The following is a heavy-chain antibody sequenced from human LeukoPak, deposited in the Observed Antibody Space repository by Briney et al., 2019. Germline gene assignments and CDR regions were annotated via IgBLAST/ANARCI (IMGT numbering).Heavy chain of an antibody. CDR1: GDSVSSNSAA. CDR3: ARDQGCTNGVCYRGDNWFDP. J-gene: IGHJ5*02. CDR2: TYYRSKWYN. V-gene: IGHV6-1*01. Sequence: SQTLSLTCAISGDSVSSNSAAWNWIRQSPSRGLEWLVRTYYRSKWYNDYAVSVKSRITINPDTSKNQFSLQLNSVTPEDTAVYYCARDQGCTNGVCYRGDNWFDPWGQGTLVTVSS. D-gene: IGHD2-8*01.